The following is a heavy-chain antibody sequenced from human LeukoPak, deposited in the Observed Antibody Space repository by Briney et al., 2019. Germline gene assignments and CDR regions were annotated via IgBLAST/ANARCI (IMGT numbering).Heavy chain of an antibody. CDR2: IIPIFGTA. CDR1: GGTFSSYA. D-gene: IGHD3-22*01. V-gene: IGHV1-69*13. J-gene: IGHJ4*02. Sequence: SVKVSCKASGGTFSSYAISWVRQAPGQGLEWMGGIIPIFGTANYAQKFQGRVTITADESTSTAYMELSSLRSEDTAVYYCAGVTYYYDSSGYHIAGGFDYWGQGTLVTVSS. CDR3: AGVTYYYDSSGYHIAGGFDY.